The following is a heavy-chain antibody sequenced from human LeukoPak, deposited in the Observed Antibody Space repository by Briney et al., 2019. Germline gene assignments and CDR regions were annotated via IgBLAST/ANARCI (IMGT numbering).Heavy chain of an antibody. CDR3: VRDRGYSTFDY. Sequence: PGGSLRLSCAGSGFPLSNYWMAWVRQAPGKGLEWVANMKEDGGEINYEDSVKGRFTISRDNAKNSLDLQMNSLRVDDTAVYYCVRDRGYSTFDYWGQGTLVIVSS. V-gene: IGHV3-7*01. CDR2: MKEDGGEI. D-gene: IGHD4-23*01. J-gene: IGHJ4*02. CDR1: GFPLSNYW.